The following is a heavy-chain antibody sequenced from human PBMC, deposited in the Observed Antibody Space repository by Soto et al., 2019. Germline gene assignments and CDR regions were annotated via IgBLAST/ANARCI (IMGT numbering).Heavy chain of an antibody. J-gene: IGHJ5*02. CDR2: IYYSGGT. Sequence: XETLSLPCTVSGCSVSSGSYYWSWIRQPPGKGLEWIGYIYYSGGTNYNPSLKSRVTISVDTSKNQFSLKLSSVTAADTAVYYCARDEGYCSSTSCYTGWFDHWGQGTLVTVSS. CDR3: ARDEGYCSSTSCYTGWFDH. V-gene: IGHV4-61*01. D-gene: IGHD2-2*02. CDR1: GCSVSSGSYY.